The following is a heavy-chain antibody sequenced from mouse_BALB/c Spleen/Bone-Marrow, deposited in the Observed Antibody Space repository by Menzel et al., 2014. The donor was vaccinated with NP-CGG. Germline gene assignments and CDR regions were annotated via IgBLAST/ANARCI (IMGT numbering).Heavy chain of an antibody. CDR1: GFNIKDTY. CDR3: ARWEYYAMDY. CDR2: IDPANGNT. V-gene: IGHV14-3*02. J-gene: IGHJ4*01. D-gene: IGHD4-1*01. Sequence: EVQLQQSGAELVKPGASVKLSCTASGFNIKDTYMHWVKQRPEQGLEWIGRIDPANGNTKYDRKFQGKATITADTSSNTAYLQLSSLTSEDTAVYSCARWEYYAMDYWGQGTSVTVSS.